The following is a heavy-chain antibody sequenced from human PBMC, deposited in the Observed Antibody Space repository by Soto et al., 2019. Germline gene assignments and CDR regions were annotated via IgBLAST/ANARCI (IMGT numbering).Heavy chain of an antibody. J-gene: IGHJ3*02. CDR1: GRSISRRGYS. CDR3: ARAGTYAYDAFDI. D-gene: IGHD1-1*01. Sequence: PSEPLSLTCALSGRSISRRGYSWSWIRQPPGKGLEWIGYIYHSGSTYYNPSLKSRVTISVDRSKNQFSLKLSSVTAADTAVYYCARAGTYAYDAFDIWGQGTMVT. V-gene: IGHV4-30-2*01. CDR2: IYHSGST.